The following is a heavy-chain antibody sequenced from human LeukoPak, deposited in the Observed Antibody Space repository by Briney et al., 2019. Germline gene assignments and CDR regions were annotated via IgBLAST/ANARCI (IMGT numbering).Heavy chain of an antibody. Sequence: GGSLRLSCAASGFTFSSYGMHWVPEAPGKGLEWVAVISYDGSNKYYADSVKGRFTISRDNSKNTLYLQMNSLRAEDTAVYYCAKDLHRGSFNLAWGQGTLVTVSS. CDR2: ISYDGSNK. D-gene: IGHD3-10*01. CDR1: GFTFSSYG. V-gene: IGHV3-30*18. J-gene: IGHJ5*02. CDR3: AKDLHRGSFNLA.